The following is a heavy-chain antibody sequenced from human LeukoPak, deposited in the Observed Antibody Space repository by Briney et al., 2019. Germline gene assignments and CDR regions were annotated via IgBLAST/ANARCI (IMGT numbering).Heavy chain of an antibody. CDR3: ARGIVLMVYAIPSDAFDI. Sequence: VKVSCKASGYTFTGYYMHWVRQAPGQGLEWMGWINPNSGGTNYAQKFQGRVTMTRDTSISTAYMELSRLRSDDTAVYYCARGIVLMVYAIPSDAFDIWGQGTMVTVSS. CDR2: INPNSGGT. J-gene: IGHJ3*02. CDR1: GYTFTGYY. D-gene: IGHD2-8*01. V-gene: IGHV1-2*02.